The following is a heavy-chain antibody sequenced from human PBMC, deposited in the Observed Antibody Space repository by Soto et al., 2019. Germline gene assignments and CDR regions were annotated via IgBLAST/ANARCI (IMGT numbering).Heavy chain of an antibody. J-gene: IGHJ4*02. D-gene: IGHD2-2*01. V-gene: IGHV3-15*07. CDR3: TTDLITSALTPHYCSSTSCYEQY. CDR1: GFTFSNAW. CDR2: IKSKTDGGTT. Sequence: PGGSLRLSCAASGFTFSNAWMNWVRQAPGKGLEWVGRIKSKTDGGTTDYAAPVKGRFTISRDDSKNTLYLQMNSLKTEDTAVYYCTTDLITSALTPHYCSSTSCYEQYWGQGTLVTVSS.